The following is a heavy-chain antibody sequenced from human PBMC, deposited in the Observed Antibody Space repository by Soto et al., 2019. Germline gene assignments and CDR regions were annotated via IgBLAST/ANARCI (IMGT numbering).Heavy chain of an antibody. Sequence: PSETLSLTCAVYGGSFSAFYWTWIRQPPGKGLEWLGEINHSGSTNYNPSLKSRVTISVDTSKNQFSLKLSSVTAADTAVYYCARHRYSNWIDYWGQGTLVTVSS. CDR3: ARHRYSNWIDY. D-gene: IGHD4-4*01. CDR2: INHSGST. V-gene: IGHV4-34*01. CDR1: GGSFSAFY. J-gene: IGHJ4*02.